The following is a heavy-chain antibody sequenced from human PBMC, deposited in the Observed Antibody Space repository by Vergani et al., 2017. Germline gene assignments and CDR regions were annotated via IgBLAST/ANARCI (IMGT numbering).Heavy chain of an antibody. CDR1: GGSISSGGYY. J-gene: IGHJ2*01. D-gene: IGHD1-1*01. CDR3: ARVSSGTTRVRPKNRQYWYFDL. CDR2: IYYSGST. V-gene: IGHV4-31*03. Sequence: QVQLQESGPGLVKPSQTLSLTCTVSGGSISSGGYYWSWIRQHPGKGLEWIGYIYYSGSTYYNPSLKSRVTISVDTSKNQFSLKLSSVTAADTAVYYCARVSSGTTRVRPKNRQYWYFDLWGRGTLVTVSS.